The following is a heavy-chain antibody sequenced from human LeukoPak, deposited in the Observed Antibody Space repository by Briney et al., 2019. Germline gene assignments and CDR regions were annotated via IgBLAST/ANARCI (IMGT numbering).Heavy chain of an antibody. V-gene: IGHV4-30-4*01. CDR1: GGSISSGDYY. J-gene: IGHJ4*02. CDR2: IYYSGST. CDR3: ARGPGAQYYDFWSGYQYYFDY. Sequence: PSETLSLTCTVSGGSISSGDYYWSWIRQPPGKGLEWIGYIYYSGSTYYNPSLKSRVTISVDTSKNQFSLKLSSVTAADTAVYYCARGPGAQYYDFWSGYQYYFDYWGQGTLVTVSS. D-gene: IGHD3-3*01.